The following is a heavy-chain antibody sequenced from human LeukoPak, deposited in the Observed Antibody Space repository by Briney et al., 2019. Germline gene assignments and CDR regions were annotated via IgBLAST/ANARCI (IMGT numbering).Heavy chain of an antibody. CDR1: GFTFSSYS. V-gene: IGHV3-21*01. D-gene: IGHD3-3*01. Sequence: GGSLRLSCAASGFTFSSYSMNWVRQAPGKGLEWVSSIGSSSSYIYYADSVKGRFTISRDNAKNSLYLQMNSLRAEDTAVYYCARDGDFWSHPYWGQGTLVTVSS. CDR2: IGSSSSYI. J-gene: IGHJ4*02. CDR3: ARDGDFWSHPY.